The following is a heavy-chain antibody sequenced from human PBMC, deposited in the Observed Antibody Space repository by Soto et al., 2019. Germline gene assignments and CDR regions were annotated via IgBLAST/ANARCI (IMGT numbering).Heavy chain of an antibody. CDR2: LYGSGGGI. V-gene: IGHV3-23*01. J-gene: IGHJ4*02. CDR3: AKDAVSRDGVWLAHD. D-gene: IGHD5-12*01. CDR1: GFTLSNYA. Sequence: GGSLRLSCAASGFTLSNYAMIRIRQVPGKGLQWVSGLYGSGGGIHYAESVKDRFTISRDNSAYAVYLQMNNLRVEDSAIYYCAKDAVSRDGVWLAHDWGQGTVVTVSS.